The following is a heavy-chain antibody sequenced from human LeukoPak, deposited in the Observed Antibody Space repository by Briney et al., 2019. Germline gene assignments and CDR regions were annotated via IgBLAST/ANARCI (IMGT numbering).Heavy chain of an antibody. CDR2: ISAYNGNT. Sequence: ASAKVSCKASGYTFTSYGISWVRQAPGQGLEWMGWISAYNGNTNYAQKLQGRVTMTTDTSTSTAYMELRSLRSDDTAVYYCARVLYDTVTRGGNWFDPWGQGTLVTVSS. CDR3: ARVLYDTVTRGGNWFDP. V-gene: IGHV1-18*01. CDR1: GYTFTSYG. D-gene: IGHD4-11*01. J-gene: IGHJ5*02.